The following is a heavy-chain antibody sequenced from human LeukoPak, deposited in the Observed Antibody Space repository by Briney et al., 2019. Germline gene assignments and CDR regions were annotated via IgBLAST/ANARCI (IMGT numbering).Heavy chain of an antibody. D-gene: IGHD4-17*01. CDR1: GFTFSSYS. V-gene: IGHV3-48*04. Sequence: GGSLRLSCAASGFTFSSYSMNWVRQAPGKGLEWVSYISGTSSPRYYADSVKGRFTITRDNAKNSLYLQTNSLRAEDTAVYYCARDVYGDYAIDYWGQGTLVTVSS. CDR3: ARDVYGDYAIDY. CDR2: ISGTSSPR. J-gene: IGHJ4*02.